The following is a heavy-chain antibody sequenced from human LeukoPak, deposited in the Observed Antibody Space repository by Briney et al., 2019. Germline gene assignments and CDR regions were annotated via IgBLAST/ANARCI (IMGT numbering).Heavy chain of an antibody. D-gene: IGHD3-10*01. Sequence: PGGSLRLSCSASGFPFSSYAMHWVRQAPGKGLEYVSAISDSGGSTYYADSVKGRFTISRENSKNTLYLQMTSLRAEYPPVYSGVRGSPFGPYVMAFWGQGTTVTVSS. V-gene: IGHV3-64D*09. CDR1: GFPFSSYA. CDR2: ISDSGGST. J-gene: IGHJ6*02. CDR3: VRGSPFGPYVMAF.